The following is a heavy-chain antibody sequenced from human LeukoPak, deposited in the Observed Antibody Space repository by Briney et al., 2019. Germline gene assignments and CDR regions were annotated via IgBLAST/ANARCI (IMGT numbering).Heavy chain of an antibody. CDR2: IIPIFGTA. CDR1: GYTLTELS. V-gene: IGHV1-69*05. Sequence: SVKVSCKVSGYTLTELSTHWVRQAPGKGLEWMGGIIPIFGTANYAQKFQGRVTITTDESTSAAYMELGSLRSDDTAVYYCARMGYSSSSYYFDYWGQGTLVTVSS. J-gene: IGHJ4*02. D-gene: IGHD6-6*01. CDR3: ARMGYSSSSYYFDY.